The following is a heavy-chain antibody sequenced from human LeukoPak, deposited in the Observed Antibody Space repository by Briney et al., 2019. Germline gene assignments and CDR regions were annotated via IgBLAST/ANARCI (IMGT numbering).Heavy chain of an antibody. V-gene: IGHV4-59*01. Sequence: PSETLSLTCTVSGGSISSYYWSWIRQPPGKGLEWIGYIYHSGSTDYNSSLKSRVTISEDTSKKQFSLKVSSVTAADTAVYYCARGFRGASFDYWGRGTLVTVSS. J-gene: IGHJ4*02. CDR3: ARGFRGASFDY. D-gene: IGHD1-26*01. CDR2: IYHSGST. CDR1: GGSISSYY.